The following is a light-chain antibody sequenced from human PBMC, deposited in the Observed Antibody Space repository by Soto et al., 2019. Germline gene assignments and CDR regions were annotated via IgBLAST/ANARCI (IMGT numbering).Light chain of an antibody. Sequence: DIQLTQSPSFLSASVGDRVTITCRASQGISSYLAWYQQKPGKAPKLLIYAASTLQSGVPSRFRGSGSGTEFTLTISSLQPEDFATYYCQQLNSYTFGPGTKVDIK. CDR3: QQLNSYT. CDR2: AAS. J-gene: IGKJ3*01. V-gene: IGKV1-9*01. CDR1: QGISSY.